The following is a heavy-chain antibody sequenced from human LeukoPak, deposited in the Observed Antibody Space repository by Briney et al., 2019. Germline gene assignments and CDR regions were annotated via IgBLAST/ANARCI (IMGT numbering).Heavy chain of an antibody. CDR1: GGSFSGYY. CDR3: ARDQYCSSTRCYTLLDRTLNWFDP. J-gene: IGHJ5*02. D-gene: IGHD2-2*02. V-gene: IGHV4-34*01. CDR2: INHSGST. Sequence: SETLSLTCAVYGGSFSGYYWSWIRQPPGKGLEWIGEINHSGSTNYNPSLKSRVTISVDTSKNQFSLKLSSVTAADTAVYYCARDQYCSSTRCYTLLDRTLNWFDPWGQGTLVTVSS.